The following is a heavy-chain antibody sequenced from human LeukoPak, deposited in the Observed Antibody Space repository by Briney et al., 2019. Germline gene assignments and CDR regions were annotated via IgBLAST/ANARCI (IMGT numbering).Heavy chain of an antibody. D-gene: IGHD1-26*01. Sequence: GGSLRLSCAASGFTFDDYGMSWVRQAPGKGLEWVAVIWYDGSNEYYADSVKGRFTIFRDNSKNTLHLQMNSLRAEDTAVYYCARPLVGDALDYWGQGTLVTVSS. V-gene: IGHV3-33*08. CDR3: ARPLVGDALDY. J-gene: IGHJ4*02. CDR2: IWYDGSNE. CDR1: GFTFDDYG.